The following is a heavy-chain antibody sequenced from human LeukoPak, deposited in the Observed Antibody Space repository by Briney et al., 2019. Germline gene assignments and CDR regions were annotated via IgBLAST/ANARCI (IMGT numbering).Heavy chain of an antibody. D-gene: IGHD1-26*01. CDR1: GFSFSSHS. Sequence: GGSLRLSCAASGFSFSSHSMKWFRQAPGEGLEWVSYITGSGSSIYYADSVKGRFTISRDNAKNSLDLQMNNLRVEDMAVYYCARGWYGSIDHWRQETLVPVSS. V-gene: IGHV3-48*04. CDR3: ARGWYGSIDH. J-gene: IGHJ4*02. CDR2: ITGSGSSI.